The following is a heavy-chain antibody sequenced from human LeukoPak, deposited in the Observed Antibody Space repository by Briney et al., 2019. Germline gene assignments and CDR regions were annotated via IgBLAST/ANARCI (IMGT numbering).Heavy chain of an antibody. CDR1: GGSFSGYY. V-gene: IGHV4-34*01. J-gene: IGHJ3*02. Sequence: SETLSLTCAVYGGSFSGYYWSWIRQPPGKGLEWIGEINHSGSTNYNPSLKSRVTISVDTSKNQFSLKLSSVTAADTAVYYCARPGYGSGTYSAFDIWGQGIMVTVSS. CDR3: ARPGYGSGTYSAFDI. D-gene: IGHD3-10*01. CDR2: INHSGST.